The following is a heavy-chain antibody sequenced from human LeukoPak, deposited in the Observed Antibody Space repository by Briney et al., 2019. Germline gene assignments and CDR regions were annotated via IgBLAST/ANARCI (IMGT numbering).Heavy chain of an antibody. V-gene: IGHV4-4*07. CDR2: IYTSGST. CDR1: GGSISSYY. J-gene: IGHJ6*03. D-gene: IGHD1-26*01. CDR3: ARDGSGSDYYYYMDV. Sequence: SETLSLTCTVSGGSISSYYWSWTRQPAGKRLEWIGRIYTSGSTSYNPSLKSRVTMSVDTSKNQFSLKLSSVTAADTAVYYCARDGSGSDYYYYMDVWGKGTTVTISS.